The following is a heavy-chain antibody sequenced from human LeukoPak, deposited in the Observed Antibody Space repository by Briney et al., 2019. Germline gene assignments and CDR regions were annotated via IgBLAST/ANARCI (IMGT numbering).Heavy chain of an antibody. V-gene: IGHV1-2*02. CDR2: INPNSGGT. D-gene: IGHD2-15*01. Sequence: ASVKVSCKASGYTFTGYYMHWVRQAPGQGLEWMGWINPNSGGTNYAQKFQGRVTMTRDTSISTAYMELSRLRSDDTAVYYCARERTLTSCYDYWGQGTLVAVSS. J-gene: IGHJ4*02. CDR1: GYTFTGYY. CDR3: ARERTLTSCYDY.